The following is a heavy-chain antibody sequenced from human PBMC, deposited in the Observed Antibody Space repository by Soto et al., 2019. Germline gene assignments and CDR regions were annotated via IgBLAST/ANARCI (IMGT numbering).Heavy chain of an antibody. CDR1: GFTFSSFW. D-gene: IGHD1-26*01. Sequence: EVQLVESGGGLVQPGGSLRLSCAASGFTFSSFWMNWVRQAPGKGLEWVANIKSDGSEKYYGDSVKGRFTFSRDNAKNTLYLQMDSLRVKDTAVYYCARCRSYGMEGVERAVDIWGQGTKVTVSS. CDR3: ARCRSYGMEGVERAVDI. V-gene: IGHV3-7*03. J-gene: IGHJ3*02. CDR2: IKSDGSEK.